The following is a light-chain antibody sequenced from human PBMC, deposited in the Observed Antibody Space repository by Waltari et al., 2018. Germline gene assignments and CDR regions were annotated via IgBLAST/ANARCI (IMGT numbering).Light chain of an antibody. CDR2: KDT. CDR3: QSADISSTYKV. J-gene: IGLJ3*02. V-gene: IGLV3-25*03. Sequence: SNELTQPPSVSVSPGQTARITCSGDALPTQSAYWYQQKPGQAPVLVIYKDTERPSGIPERFSGSSSGTTVTLTISGVQAEDEADYYCQSADISSTYKVFGGGTKLTVL. CDR1: ALPTQS.